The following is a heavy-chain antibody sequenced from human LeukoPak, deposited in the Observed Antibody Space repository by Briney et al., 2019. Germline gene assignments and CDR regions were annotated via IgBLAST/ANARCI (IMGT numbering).Heavy chain of an antibody. CDR2: ISYDGNNK. D-gene: IGHD2-21*01. CDR1: GFTFSSYA. Sequence: VGSLRLSCAASGFTFSSYAMHWVRQAPGKGLEWVAVISYDGNNKYYADSVKGRFTISRDKSKNTLYLQMNSLRAEDTAVYYCARVYSDYFDYWGQGTLVTVSS. V-gene: IGHV3-30*04. J-gene: IGHJ4*02. CDR3: ARVYSDYFDY.